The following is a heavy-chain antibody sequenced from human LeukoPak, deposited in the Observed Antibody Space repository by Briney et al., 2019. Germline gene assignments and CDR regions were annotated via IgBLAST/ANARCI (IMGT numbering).Heavy chain of an antibody. V-gene: IGHV1-69*13. CDR2: IIPIFGKA. CDR1: GCTFSSYV. D-gene: IGHD2-8*02. CDR3: ERGPCTGGVCYNAFDI. J-gene: IGHJ3*02. Sequence: GASVKVSCKASGCTFSSYVISWVRQAAGQGLEWMGGIIPIFGKAKYAQKFQVRVTSAEDESTSKAYMEMSRVRSEDTAVYSCERGPCTGGVCYNAFDIWGQGTMVTVSS.